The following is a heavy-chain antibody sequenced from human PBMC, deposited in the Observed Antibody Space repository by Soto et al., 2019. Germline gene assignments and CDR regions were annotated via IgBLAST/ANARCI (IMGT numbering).Heavy chain of an antibody. J-gene: IGHJ4*02. D-gene: IGHD4-17*01. Sequence: QVQLVESGGGVVRPGRSLRLSCSASGFTFSDYAIHWVRQAPGKGLEWVAVISDDGINKYTADSVKGRFIISRDNSKNTVFLQMSSLGPEDTAVYYCARRLTTSVTAMGYWGQGTLVTVSS. V-gene: IGHV3-30-3*01. CDR3: ARRLTTSVTAMGY. CDR2: ISDDGINK. CDR1: GFTFSDYA.